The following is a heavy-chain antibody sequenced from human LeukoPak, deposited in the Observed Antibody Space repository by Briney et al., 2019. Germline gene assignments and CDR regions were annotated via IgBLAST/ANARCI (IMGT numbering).Heavy chain of an antibody. D-gene: IGHD5-12*01. Sequence: SETLSLTCTVSGGSIGNYYWIWIRQPPGKGLGWIGYIYYNGITNYNPSLKSRVTISVDTSKNQFSLKLSSVTAADTALYYCARHLYSGYDRVFDYWGQGILVTVSS. J-gene: IGHJ4*02. CDR3: ARHLYSGYDRVFDY. CDR2: IYYNGIT. CDR1: GGSIGNYY. V-gene: IGHV4-59*08.